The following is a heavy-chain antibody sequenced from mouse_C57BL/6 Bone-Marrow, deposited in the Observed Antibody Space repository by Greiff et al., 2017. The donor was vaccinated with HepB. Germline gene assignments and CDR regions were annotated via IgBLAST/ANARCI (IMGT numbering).Heavy chain of an antibody. D-gene: IGHD2-1*01. V-gene: IGHV1-81*01. CDR2: IYPRSGNT. Sequence: VMLVESGAELARPGASVKLSCKASGYTFTSYGISWVKQRTGQGLEWIGEIYPRSGNTYYNEKFKGKATLTANKSSSTAYMELRSLTSEDSAVYFCAIYYGLFAYWGQGTLVTVSA. CDR1: GYTFTSYG. CDR3: AIYYGLFAY. J-gene: IGHJ3*01.